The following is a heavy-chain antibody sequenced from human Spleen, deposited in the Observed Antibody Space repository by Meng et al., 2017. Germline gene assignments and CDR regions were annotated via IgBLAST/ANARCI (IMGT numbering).Heavy chain of an antibody. CDR1: GYTLPSYG. Sequence: QVQLVQSGADMKKSGASVKVSCKASGYTLPSYGSTWVRQAPGQVLEWMGWINPYNGITNYAQKFQDRVTLTTDTSTSTAYMELTSLRSDDTAVYYCATRGNPYLNCWGQGTLVTVSS. CDR3: ATRGNPYLNC. CDR2: INPYNGIT. J-gene: IGHJ4*02. V-gene: IGHV1-18*01.